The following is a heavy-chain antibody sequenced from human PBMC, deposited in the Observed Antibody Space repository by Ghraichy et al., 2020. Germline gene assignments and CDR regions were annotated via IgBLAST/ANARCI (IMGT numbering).Heavy chain of an antibody. V-gene: IGHV4-31*03. Sequence: SETLSLTCTVSGGSISSGGYYWSWIRQHPGKGLEWIGYIYYSGSTYYNPSLKSRVTISVDTSKNQFSLKLSSVTAADTAVYYCARVFDGEWARDYYMDVWGKGTTVTVSS. D-gene: IGHD4-17*01. CDR1: GGSISSGGYY. CDR3: ARVFDGEWARDYYMDV. CDR2: IYYSGST. J-gene: IGHJ6*03.